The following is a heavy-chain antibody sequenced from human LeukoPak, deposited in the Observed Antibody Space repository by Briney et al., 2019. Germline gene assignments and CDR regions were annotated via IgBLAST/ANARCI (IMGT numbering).Heavy chain of an antibody. V-gene: IGHV4-59*11. J-gene: IGHJ6*03. CDR3: ARARAPMVRGVPGSSYYYYYMDV. D-gene: IGHD3-10*01. CDR2: IYYSGST. CDR1: GGSISSHY. Sequence: SETLSLTCTVSGGSISSHYWSWIRQPPGKGLEWIGYIYYSGSTNYNPSLKSRVTISVDTSKNQFSLKLSSVTAADTAVYYCARARAPMVRGVPGSSYYYYYMDVWGKGTTVTVSS.